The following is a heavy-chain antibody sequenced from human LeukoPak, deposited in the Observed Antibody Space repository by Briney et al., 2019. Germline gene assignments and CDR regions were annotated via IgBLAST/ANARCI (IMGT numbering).Heavy chain of an antibody. D-gene: IGHD2-15*01. CDR1: GFTVSSNY. V-gene: IGHV3-53*01. Sequence: PGGSLRLSCAASGFTVSSNYMNWVRQAPGKGLEWVSVLYSGGSPYYADSVKGRFTISRDNSENTLYLQLNSLRAEDTAMYYCVRDAIVGFFDYWGQGTLVTVSS. CDR3: VRDAIVGFFDY. CDR2: LYSGGSP. J-gene: IGHJ4*02.